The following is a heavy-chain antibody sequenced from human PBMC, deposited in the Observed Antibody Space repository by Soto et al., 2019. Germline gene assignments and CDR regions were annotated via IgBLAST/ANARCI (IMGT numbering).Heavy chain of an antibody. CDR3: AKGGWGGSPPPNIYYFDV. J-gene: IGHJ4*02. D-gene: IGHD1-26*01. CDR1: GFSFTTYV. CDR2: ISASGDST. V-gene: IGHV3-23*01. Sequence: EVQLLESGGGLVQPGESLRLSCAASGFSFTTYVMGWVRQAPGMGLEWVSGISASGDSTFYAESVEGRFTISRDNSKNTLYRQMNSRRVDDTAIYHCAKGGWGGSPPPNIYYFDVWGQGTLVTVSS.